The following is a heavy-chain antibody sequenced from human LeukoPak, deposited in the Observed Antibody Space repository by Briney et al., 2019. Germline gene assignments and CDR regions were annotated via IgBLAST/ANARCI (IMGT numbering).Heavy chain of an antibody. Sequence: SQTLSLTCAISGDIVSSKNAAWNWIRQSPSRGLEWLGRTCYRSKWCNEYTESVKSRVTVYADTSKNQFSLQLRSMTPEDTAVYYCARGVTTANLGYDYHGMDVWGQGTTVTVSS. CDR1: GDIVSSKNAA. V-gene: IGHV6-1*01. CDR3: ARGVTTANLGYDYHGMDV. CDR2: TCYRSKWCN. J-gene: IGHJ6*02. D-gene: IGHD4-11*01.